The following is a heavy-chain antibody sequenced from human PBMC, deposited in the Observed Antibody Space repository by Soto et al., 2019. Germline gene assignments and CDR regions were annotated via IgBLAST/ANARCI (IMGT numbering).Heavy chain of an antibody. Sequence: QVQLVQSGAEVKKPGASVKVSCKASGYTITGYYMHWVRQAPGQGLEWMGWINPNSGGTNYAQKFQGWVTMTRDTSISTAYMELSRLRSDDTSVYYCVRSAYSSSWYLTNWFDPWGQGTLVTVSS. CDR1: GYTITGYY. J-gene: IGHJ5*02. CDR3: VRSAYSSSWYLTNWFDP. V-gene: IGHV1-2*04. D-gene: IGHD6-13*01. CDR2: INPNSGGT.